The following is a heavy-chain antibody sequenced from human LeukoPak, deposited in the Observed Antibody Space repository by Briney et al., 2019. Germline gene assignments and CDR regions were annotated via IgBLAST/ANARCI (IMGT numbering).Heavy chain of an antibody. CDR3: ARDLGIHARTGNWFDP. CDR2: IHYSGTT. V-gene: IGHV4-30-4*08. Sequence: PSQTLSLTCGVSGGSISKSDYYWSWIRQPPGKGLEWIEYIHYSGTTHYNPSLKSRVTISVDTSKNQFSLKLSSVTAADTAVYYCARDLGIHARTGNWFDPWGQGTLVTVSS. J-gene: IGHJ5*02. D-gene: IGHD2-8*01. CDR1: GGSISKSDYY.